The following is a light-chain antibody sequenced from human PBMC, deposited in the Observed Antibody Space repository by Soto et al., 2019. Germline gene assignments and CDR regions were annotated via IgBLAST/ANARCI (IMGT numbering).Light chain of an antibody. J-gene: IGLJ3*02. CDR3: QLWDSSSDHWV. CDR2: YDS. V-gene: IGLV3-21*04. CDR1: NIGSQS. Sequence: SYELTQPPSVSVAPGKTARITCGGNNIGSQSVHWYQQKPGQAPVLVIYYDSDRPSGIPERFSGSNSGNTATLTISRVEAGDEADYYCQLWDSSSDHWVFGGGTKHTVL.